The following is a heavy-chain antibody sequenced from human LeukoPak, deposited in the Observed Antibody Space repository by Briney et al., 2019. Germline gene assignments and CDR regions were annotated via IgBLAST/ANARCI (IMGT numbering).Heavy chain of an antibody. V-gene: IGHV3-23*01. Sequence: GGTLRLSCAASGFTFSSYGMSWVRQAPGKGLEWVSAISGSGGSTYYADSVKGRFTISRDNSKNTLYLQMNSLRAEDTAVYYCARTWDYYGSGREDYYYMDVWGKGTTVTISS. J-gene: IGHJ6*03. CDR2: ISGSGGST. CDR3: ARTWDYYGSGREDYYYMDV. CDR1: GFTFSSYG. D-gene: IGHD3-10*01.